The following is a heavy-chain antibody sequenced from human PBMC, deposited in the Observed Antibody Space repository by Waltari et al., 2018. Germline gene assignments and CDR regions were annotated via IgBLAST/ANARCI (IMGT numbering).Heavy chain of an antibody. D-gene: IGHD3-22*01. CDR1: GYTFTSYD. Sequence: QVQLVQSGAEVKKPGASVKVSCKASGYTFTSYDINWVTQARGQGLEWIGWMKPNSGNTGYAQKFQGRVTMTRNTSISTAYMELSSLRSEDTAVYYCARGSQGYYDSSGYFFYWGQGTLVTVSS. CDR3: ARGSQGYYDSSGYFFY. CDR2: MKPNSGNT. J-gene: IGHJ4*02. V-gene: IGHV1-8*01.